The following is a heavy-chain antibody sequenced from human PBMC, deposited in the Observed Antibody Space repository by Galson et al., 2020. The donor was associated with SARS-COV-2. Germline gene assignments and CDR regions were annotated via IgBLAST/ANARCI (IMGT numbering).Heavy chain of an antibody. CDR1: GLTRSNQP. V-gene: IGHV3-21*01. J-gene: IGHJ6*02. Sequence: GGSLRLSCAASGLTRSNQPLHWVRQAPGKGLEWVSSISSSGANIHYSDSVKGRFTISRDNDKKSLYLQMDTLRGSDTAVYFCATRLRAGGGMDVWGQGTTVTVSS. CDR3: ATRLRAGGGMDV. CDR2: ISSSGANI. D-gene: IGHD3-10*01.